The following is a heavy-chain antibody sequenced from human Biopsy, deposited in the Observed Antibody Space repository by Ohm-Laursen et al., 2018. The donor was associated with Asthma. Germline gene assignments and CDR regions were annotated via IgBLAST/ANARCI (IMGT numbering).Heavy chain of an antibody. J-gene: IGHJ5*02. CDR1: GGSINIGDYY. Sequence: SQTLSLTCTVSGGSINIGDYYWSWIRQHPVKGLEWIGHIYYSGSTYYNLSLKSRVSISLDTSKNQFSLSLTSVTAADTAVYHCARTAYGHDGFDPWGQGTLVTVSS. CDR3: ARTAYGHDGFDP. V-gene: IGHV4-31*03. CDR2: IYYSGST. D-gene: IGHD4-17*01.